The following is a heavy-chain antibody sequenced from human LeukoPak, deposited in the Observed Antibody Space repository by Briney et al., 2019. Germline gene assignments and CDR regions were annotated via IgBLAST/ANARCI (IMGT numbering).Heavy chain of an antibody. J-gene: IGHJ5*02. CDR3: ARLFYYDSSGPPS. CDR2: IYYSGST. CDR1: GGSIRSSNYY. Sequence: ESGPTLVNPSETLSLTCNVFGGSIRSSNYYWDLIRQPPGKGLEWIGSIYYSGSTYYNPSLKSRVTISVDTSNNQFSLKLRSATATDTAVYYCARLFYYDSSGPPSWGQGTLVTVSS. D-gene: IGHD3-22*01. V-gene: IGHV4-39*01.